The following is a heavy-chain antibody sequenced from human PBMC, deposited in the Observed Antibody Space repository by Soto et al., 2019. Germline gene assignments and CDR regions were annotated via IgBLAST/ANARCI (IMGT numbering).Heavy chain of an antibody. Sequence: EVQLLESGGGLVQPGGSLRLSCAASGFTFSSYAMSWVHQAPGKGLEWVSAISGGRDSTYYADSVRGRFTISWDNSKNTLYLHMKSLRAEDTAVYYCAKDLVGGVITQSFDYWGQGTLVTVSS. CDR3: AKDLVGGVITQSFDY. V-gene: IGHV3-23*01. D-gene: IGHD3-10*01. CDR2: ISGGRDST. CDR1: GFTFSSYA. J-gene: IGHJ4*02.